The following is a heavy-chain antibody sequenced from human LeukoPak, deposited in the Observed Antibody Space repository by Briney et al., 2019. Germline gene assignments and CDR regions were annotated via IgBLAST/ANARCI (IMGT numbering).Heavy chain of an antibody. J-gene: IGHJ4*02. Sequence: SETLSPTCTVSGGSISSSSYYWGWIRQPPGKGLEWIGSIYYSGSTYYNPSLKSRVTISVDTSKNQFSLKLSSVTAADTAVYYCARAFCSSTSCYAIDYWGQGTLVTVSS. D-gene: IGHD2-2*01. CDR3: ARAFCSSTSCYAIDY. V-gene: IGHV4-39*01. CDR2: IYYSGST. CDR1: GGSISSSSYY.